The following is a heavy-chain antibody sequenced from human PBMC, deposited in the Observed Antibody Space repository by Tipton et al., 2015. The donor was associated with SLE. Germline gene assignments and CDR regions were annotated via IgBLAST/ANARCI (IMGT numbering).Heavy chain of an antibody. V-gene: IGHV3-7*01. CDR3: AKASGGVYGMDV. CDR2: IKQDGSEK. D-gene: IGHD1-26*01. Sequence: SLRLSCAASGFTFSSYSMNWVRQAPGKGLEWVANIKQDGSEKYYVDSVKGRFTISRDNAKNTLYLQMNSLRAEDTAVYYCAKASGGVYGMDVWGQGTTATVSS. CDR1: GFTFSSYS. J-gene: IGHJ6*02.